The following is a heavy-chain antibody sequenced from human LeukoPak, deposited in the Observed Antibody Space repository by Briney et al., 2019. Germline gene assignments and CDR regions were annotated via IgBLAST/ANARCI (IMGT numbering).Heavy chain of an antibody. J-gene: IGHJ3*02. CDR3: ARGAGERFLEWLLNAFDI. CDR2: INHSGST. D-gene: IGHD3-3*01. V-gene: IGHV4-34*01. CDR1: GGSFSGYY. Sequence: PSETLSLTCAVYGGSFSGYYWSWIRQPPGKGLEWIGEINHSGSTNYNPSLKSRVIISVDTSKNQFSLKLSSVTAADTAVYYCARGAGERFLEWLLNAFDIWGQGTMVTVSS.